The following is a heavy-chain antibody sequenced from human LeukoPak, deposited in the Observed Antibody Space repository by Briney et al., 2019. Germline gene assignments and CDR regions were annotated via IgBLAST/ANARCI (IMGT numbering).Heavy chain of an antibody. CDR3: ARDSGHGAFDI. J-gene: IGHJ3*02. CDR1: GFTFDDYA. V-gene: IGHV3-20*01. Sequence: GGSLRLSCAASGFTFDDYAMHWVRQAPGKGLEWVSGINWNGGSTGYADSVKGRFTISRDNAKNSLYLQMNSLRAEDTALYHCARDSGHGAFDIWGQGTMVTVSS. CDR2: INWNGGST. D-gene: IGHD3-10*01.